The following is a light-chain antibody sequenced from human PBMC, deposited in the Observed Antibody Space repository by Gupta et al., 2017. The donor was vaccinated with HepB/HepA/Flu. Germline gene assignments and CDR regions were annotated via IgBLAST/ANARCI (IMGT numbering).Light chain of an antibody. V-gene: IGKV1-39*01. CDR3: QQRDTGFFA. CDR1: QRIKNY. Sequence: DIQMTQSPSSLSTSVGDRVTITCRASQRIKNYLNWYQQKPGKAPKVLIYAVSSVQSGVPSRFSGGGSGTDFTLTISRLQPEDIVTYYCQQRDTGFFAVGGGTKVEIK. J-gene: IGKJ4*01. CDR2: AVS.